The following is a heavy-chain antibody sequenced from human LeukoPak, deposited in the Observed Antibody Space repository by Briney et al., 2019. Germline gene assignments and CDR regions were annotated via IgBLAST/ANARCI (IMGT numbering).Heavy chain of an antibody. J-gene: IGHJ4*02. Sequence: GGSLRLSCAASGFTFSTYWMHWVRKAPGKGLVWVSRINSDGSSTSYADSVKGRITISRDNAKNTLYLQMNNLRAEDTAVYYCTRGRYYFEYWGQGTLVTVSS. CDR2: INSDGSST. V-gene: IGHV3-74*01. D-gene: IGHD3-3*01. CDR1: GFTFSTYW. CDR3: TRGRYYFEY.